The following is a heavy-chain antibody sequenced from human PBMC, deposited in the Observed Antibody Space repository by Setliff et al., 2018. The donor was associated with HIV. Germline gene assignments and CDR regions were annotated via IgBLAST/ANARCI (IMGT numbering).Heavy chain of an antibody. J-gene: IGHJ4*02. D-gene: IGHD3-22*01. CDR3: ARTPEDYDQYFFDR. CDR2: IYTSGST. CDR1: GVSIPTNY. Sequence: SETLSLTCNISGVSIPTNYWSWIRQPPGKGLEWIGYIYTSGSTNYNPSLEGRVTISVDTSKNQFSLKLSSVTAADTAVYYCARTPEDYDQYFFDRWGQGTLVTVSS. V-gene: IGHV4-4*09.